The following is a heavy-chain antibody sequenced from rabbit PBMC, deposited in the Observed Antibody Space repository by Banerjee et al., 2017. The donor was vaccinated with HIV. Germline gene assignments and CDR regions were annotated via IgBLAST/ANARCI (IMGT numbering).Heavy chain of an antibody. J-gene: IGHJ4*01. D-gene: IGHD4-1*01. Sequence: QEQLVESGGGLVQPGGSLKLSCKASGFDFSSYGVSWVRQAPGKGLEWIGYIDPVFGSTYYASWVNGRFTISSHNAQNTLYLQLNSLTAADTATYFCVRDRGSYSSGWGGYLWGPGTLVTVS. CDR3: VRDRGSYSSGWGGYL. CDR2: IDPVFGST. CDR1: GFDFSSYG. V-gene: IGHV1S47*01.